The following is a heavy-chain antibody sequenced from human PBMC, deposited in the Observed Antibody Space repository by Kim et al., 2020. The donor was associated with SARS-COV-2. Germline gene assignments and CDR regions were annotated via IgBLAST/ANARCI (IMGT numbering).Heavy chain of an antibody. V-gene: IGHV4-34*01. D-gene: IGHD2-15*01. J-gene: IGHJ4*02. Sequence: NTSLNTRVTVSVDTSKNEFSLKLSSVTAADTAVYYCANGRNYCSGGSCFDYWGQRTLVTVSS. CDR3: ANGRNYCSGGSCFDY.